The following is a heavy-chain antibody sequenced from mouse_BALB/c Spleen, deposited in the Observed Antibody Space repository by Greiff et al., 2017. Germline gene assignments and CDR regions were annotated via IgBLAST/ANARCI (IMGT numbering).Heavy chain of an antibody. CDR2: INPYNDGT. Sequence: VQLKESGPELVKPGASVKMSCKASGYTFTSYVMHWVKQKPGQGLEWIGYINPYNDGTKYNEKFKGKATLTSDKSSSTAYMELSSLTSEDSAVYYCAREGDYRSLDYWGQGTTLTVSS. J-gene: IGHJ2*01. CDR3: AREGDYRSLDY. CDR1: GYTFTSYV. D-gene: IGHD2-14*01. V-gene: IGHV1-14*01.